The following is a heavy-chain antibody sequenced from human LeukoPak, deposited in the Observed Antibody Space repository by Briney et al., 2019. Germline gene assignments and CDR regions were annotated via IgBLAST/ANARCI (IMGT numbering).Heavy chain of an antibody. V-gene: IGHV1-18*01. D-gene: IGHD3-22*01. CDR3: ARDTRRSYDSSGYSAV. CDR2: ISAYNGNT. CDR1: GYTFTSYG. J-gene: IGHJ4*02. Sequence: GASVKVSCKASGYTFTSYGISWVRQAPGQGLEWMGWISAYNGNTNYAQKLQGRVTITRNTSISTAYMELSSLRSEDTAVYYCARDTRRSYDSSGYSAVWGQGTLVTVSS.